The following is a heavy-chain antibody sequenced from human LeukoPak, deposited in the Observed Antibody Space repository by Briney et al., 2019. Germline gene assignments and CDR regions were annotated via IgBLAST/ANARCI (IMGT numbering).Heavy chain of an antibody. CDR1: RFTFSGYW. V-gene: IGHV3-7*03. CDR3: ATYTQHFGAPGGADY. Sequence: GGSLRLSCVVSRFTFSGYWMRWVRQAPGKGLEWVAATNKDGSEKRYVDSVEGRFTISRDNARNSVYLQMTSLGAEDTAVYYCATYTQHFGAPGGADYWGLGTLVTVSS. J-gene: IGHJ4*02. D-gene: IGHD2-8*02. CDR2: TNKDGSEK.